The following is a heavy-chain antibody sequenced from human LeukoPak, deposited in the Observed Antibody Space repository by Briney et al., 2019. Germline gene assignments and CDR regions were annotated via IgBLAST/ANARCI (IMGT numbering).Heavy chain of an antibody. D-gene: IGHD3-16*02. CDR3: AREDSMITFGGVIVYYFDY. J-gene: IGHJ4*02. V-gene: IGHV3-21*01. CDR2: ISSSSSYI. CDR1: GFTFSSYS. Sequence: GGSLRLPCAASGFTFSSYSMNWVRQAPGKGLEWVSSISSSSSYIYYADSVKGRFTISRDNAKNTLYLQMNSLRAEDTAVYYCAREDSMITFGGVIVYYFDYWGQGTLVTVSS.